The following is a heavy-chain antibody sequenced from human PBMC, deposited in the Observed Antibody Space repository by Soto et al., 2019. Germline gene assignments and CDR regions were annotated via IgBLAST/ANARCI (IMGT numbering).Heavy chain of an antibody. CDR2: INPNSGGT. D-gene: IGHD3-22*01. Sequence: ASVKVSCKASGYTFTGYYMHWVRQAPGQGLEWMGWINPNSGGTNYAQKFQGWVTMTRDTSISTAYMELSRLRSDDTAVYYCARTGYYDSSGYYNADTRLGMDVWGQGTTVTVSS. J-gene: IGHJ6*02. CDR3: ARTGYYDSSGYYNADTRLGMDV. V-gene: IGHV1-2*04. CDR1: GYTFTGYY.